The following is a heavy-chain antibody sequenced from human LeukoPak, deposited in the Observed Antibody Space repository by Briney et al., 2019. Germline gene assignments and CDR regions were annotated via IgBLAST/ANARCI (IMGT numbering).Heavy chain of an antibody. J-gene: IGHJ6*03. D-gene: IGHD6-13*01. CDR3: ARGTSSWPYYMDV. Sequence: PSETLSLTCAVYGGSFIGYYWSWIRQPPGKGLEWIGEINHSGSTNYNPSLKSRVTISVDTSKNQFSLRLTSMTAADTAVYYCARGTSSWPYYMDVWGKGTTVTVSS. CDR2: INHSGST. CDR1: GGSFIGYY. V-gene: IGHV4-34*01.